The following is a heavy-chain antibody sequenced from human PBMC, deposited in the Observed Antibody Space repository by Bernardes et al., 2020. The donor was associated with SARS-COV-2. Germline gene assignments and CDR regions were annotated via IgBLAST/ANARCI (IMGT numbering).Heavy chain of an antibody. Sequence: GSLRLSCAASGFTFSDYYMDWVRQAPGKGLEWVGRIRNKTKTYTTEYAASVKGRFTISRDNAKSSLYLQMNGLRPEDTALYFCAKVRLEYCSTTSCVFDSWGRGILVTVSS. J-gene: IGHJ4*02. D-gene: IGHD2-2*01. CDR1: GFTFSDYY. CDR3: AKVRLEYCSTTSCVFDS. CDR2: IRNKTKTYTT. V-gene: IGHV3-72*01.